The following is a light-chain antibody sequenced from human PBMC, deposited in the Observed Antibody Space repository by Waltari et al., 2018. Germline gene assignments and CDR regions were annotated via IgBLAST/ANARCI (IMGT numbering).Light chain of an antibody. V-gene: IGLV2-14*01. Sequence: QSALTQPASVSGSPGQSITISCTGSSTDVGAYNFVSWYQQHPGKVPKLILYDVGNRPSGISHRFSASKSGNTASLTIPGLQEEDEDEYYCSSYTTSTTLLFGTGTRLTVL. CDR3: SSYTTSTTLL. CDR2: DVG. J-gene: IGLJ1*01. CDR1: STDVGAYNF.